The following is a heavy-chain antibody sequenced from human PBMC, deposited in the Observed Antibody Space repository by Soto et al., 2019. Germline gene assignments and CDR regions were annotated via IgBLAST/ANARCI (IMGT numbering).Heavy chain of an antibody. D-gene: IGHD6-13*01. CDR1: GYSFTSYW. CDR3: ASPARGGSSWYYFDY. J-gene: IGHJ4*02. Sequence: GESLKISCKGSGYSFTSYWIGWVRQMPGKGLEWMGIIYPGDSDTRYSPSFQGQVTISADKSISTAYLQWSSLKASDTAMYYCASPARGGSSWYYFDYWGQGTLVTVSS. CDR2: IYPGDSDT. V-gene: IGHV5-51*01.